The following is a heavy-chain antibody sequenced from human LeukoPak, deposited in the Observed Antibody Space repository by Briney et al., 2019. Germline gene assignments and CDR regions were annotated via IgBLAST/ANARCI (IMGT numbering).Heavy chain of an antibody. D-gene: IGHD3-10*01. CDR1: GGSISSYY. V-gene: IGHV4-59*01. Sequence: SETLSLTCTVSGGSISSYYWSWIRQPPGKGLEWIGYIYYSGSTNYNPSLKSRVTISVDTSKNQFSLKLSSVTAADTAVYYCARVCFLGGITLDPWGQGTLVTVSS. CDR2: IYYSGST. CDR3: ARVCFLGGITLDP. J-gene: IGHJ5*02.